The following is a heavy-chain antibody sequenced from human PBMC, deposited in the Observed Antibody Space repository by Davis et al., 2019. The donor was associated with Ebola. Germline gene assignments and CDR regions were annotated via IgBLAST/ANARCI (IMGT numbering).Heavy chain of an antibody. D-gene: IGHD2-2*01. CDR1: GFTFSSYA. Sequence: GESLKISCAASGFTFSSYAMHWVRQAPGKGLEWVAVISYDGSNKYYADSVKGRFTISRDNSKNTLYLQMNSLRAEDTAVYYCARDRRDDEVVVPAAMIGYYYYYMDVWGKGTTVTVSS. J-gene: IGHJ6*03. V-gene: IGHV3-30-3*01. CDR3: ARDRRDDEVVVPAAMIGYYYYYMDV. CDR2: ISYDGSNK.